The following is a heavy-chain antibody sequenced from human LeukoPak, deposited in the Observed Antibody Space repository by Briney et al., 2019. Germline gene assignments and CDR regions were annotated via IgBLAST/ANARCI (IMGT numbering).Heavy chain of an antibody. CDR2: IYYSGST. CDR3: ARWAYCSSPSCYGFDP. Sequence: PETLSLTCTVSGGSISTYYWSWIRQPPGKGLEWIGYIYYSGSTNYNPSLKSRVTISVDTSKNQFSLKLTSVTAADTAIYYCARWAYCSSPSCYGFDPWGQGTLVTVSS. D-gene: IGHD2-2*01. V-gene: IGHV4-59*01. CDR1: GGSISTYY. J-gene: IGHJ5*02.